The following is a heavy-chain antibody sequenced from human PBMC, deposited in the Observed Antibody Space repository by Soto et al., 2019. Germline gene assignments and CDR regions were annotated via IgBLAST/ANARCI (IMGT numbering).Heavy chain of an antibody. CDR3: ARDPGGAYGDLHDAFDI. CDR2: ISAYNGNT. J-gene: IGHJ3*02. CDR1: GYTFTSYG. V-gene: IGHV1-18*01. Sequence: ASVKVSCKASGYTFTSYGISWVRQAPGQGLEWMGWISAYNGNTNYAQKLQGRVTMTTDTSTSTAYMELRSLRSDDTAVYYCARDPGGAYGDLHDAFDIWGQGTMVTVSS. D-gene: IGHD4-17*01.